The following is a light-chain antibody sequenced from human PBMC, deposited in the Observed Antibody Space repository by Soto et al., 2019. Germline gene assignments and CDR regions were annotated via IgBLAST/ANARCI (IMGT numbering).Light chain of an antibody. Sequence: DIQMTQSPSTLSGSVGDRVTITCRASQTISSWLAWYQQKPGKAPKLLIYDASKLQSGVPSRFSGSGYGTDFTLTISSLQPEDFATYSCQQFNNYPRTFGQGTKVEIK. J-gene: IGKJ1*01. CDR2: DAS. V-gene: IGKV1-5*01. CDR1: QTISSW. CDR3: QQFNNYPRT.